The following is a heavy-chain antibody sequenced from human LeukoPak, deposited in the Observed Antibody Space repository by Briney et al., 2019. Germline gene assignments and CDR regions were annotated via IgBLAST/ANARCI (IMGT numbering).Heavy chain of an antibody. Sequence: ASVKVSCKASGYTFTGYYMHWVRQAPGQGLEWMGWINPNSGGTNYAQKFQGRVTMTRDTSISTAYMELSRLRSGDTAVYYCARGGTGTTPPPDYWGQGTLVTVSS. J-gene: IGHJ4*02. CDR2: INPNSGGT. D-gene: IGHD1-7*01. CDR1: GYTFTGYY. CDR3: ARGGTGTTPPPDY. V-gene: IGHV1-2*02.